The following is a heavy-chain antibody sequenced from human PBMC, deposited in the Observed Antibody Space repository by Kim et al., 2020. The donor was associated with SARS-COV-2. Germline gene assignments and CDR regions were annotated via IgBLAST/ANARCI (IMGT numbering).Heavy chain of an antibody. CDR2: INAGNGNT. CDR1: GYTLTSYA. Sequence: ASVKVSCKASGYTLTSYAMHWVRQAPGQRLEWMGWINAGNGNTKYSQKFQGRVTITRDTSASTAYMELSSLRSEDTAVYYCAIISGWYGNAFDIWGQGTMVTVSS. V-gene: IGHV1-3*01. J-gene: IGHJ3*02. CDR3: AIISGWYGNAFDI. D-gene: IGHD6-19*01.